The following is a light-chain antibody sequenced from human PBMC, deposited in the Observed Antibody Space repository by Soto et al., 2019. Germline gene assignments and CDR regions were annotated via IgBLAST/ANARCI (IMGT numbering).Light chain of an antibody. J-gene: IGKJ4*01. CDR1: QGVSSD. V-gene: IGKV3-15*01. Sequence: EIVLTQSPATLSVSPGERATLSCRASQGVSSDLAWYHQKPGQAPRLLIYGASTRATGIPARFSGSGSGTEFTLTISSLQSEDFAVYSCQHYNDRPLTFGGGTKVDIK. CDR3: QHYNDRPLT. CDR2: GAS.